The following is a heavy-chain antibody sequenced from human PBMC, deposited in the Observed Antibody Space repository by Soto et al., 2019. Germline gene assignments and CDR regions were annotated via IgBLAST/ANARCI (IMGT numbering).Heavy chain of an antibody. V-gene: IGHV1-18*01. CDR1: GYIFVNYG. J-gene: IGHJ4*02. D-gene: IGHD3-3*01. CDR3: ARDVGGYFDY. Sequence: ASVRVSCKASGYIFVNYGIAWVRQAPRQGLEWMGWISPYTGNTHSASKVQGRLTMTTDTSTSTAYMDLGSLTSDDTAVYYCARDVGGYFDYWGQGTLVTVSS. CDR2: ISPYTGNT.